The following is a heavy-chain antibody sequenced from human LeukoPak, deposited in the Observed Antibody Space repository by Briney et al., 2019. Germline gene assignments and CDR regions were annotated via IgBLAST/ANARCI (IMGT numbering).Heavy chain of an antibody. Sequence: GGSLRLSCAASGFTFSSYAIRWVRQAPGKGLEWVSDISRSGGSTYYADSVKGRFTISRDNSKNTLYLQMNSLRAEDTAVYYCAKSYNFDYWGQGTLVTVSS. CDR1: GFTFSSYA. D-gene: IGHD1-14*01. CDR3: AKSYNFDY. CDR2: ISRSGGST. J-gene: IGHJ4*02. V-gene: IGHV3-23*01.